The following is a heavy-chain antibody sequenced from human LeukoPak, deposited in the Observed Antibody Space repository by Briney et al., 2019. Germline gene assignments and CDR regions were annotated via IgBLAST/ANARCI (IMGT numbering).Heavy chain of an antibody. CDR1: GFSFTDYW. V-gene: IGHV5-51*01. CDR2: IYPGDSDA. CDR3: AGPRYFKTIADAFDV. Sequence: GESLKISCQAGGFSFTDYWIAWLRQMPGKDFEYMGIIYPGDSDARYSPSFEGRVTMSADKSIDTAFLEWSSLRASDSAIYYCAGPRYFKTIADAFDVWGQGTLVAVSS. J-gene: IGHJ3*01. D-gene: IGHD2/OR15-2a*01.